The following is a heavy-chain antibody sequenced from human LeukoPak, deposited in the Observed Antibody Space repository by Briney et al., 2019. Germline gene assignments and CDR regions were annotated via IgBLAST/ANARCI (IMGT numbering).Heavy chain of an antibody. CDR2: IIPIFGTA. D-gene: IGHD2-15*01. Sequence: GASVKVSCKASGGTFSSYAISGVRQAPGQGLEWMGGIIPIFGTANYAQKFQGRVTITADESTSTAYMELSSLRSEDTAVYYCARTVGYCSGGSCYSNAFDIWGQGTMVTVSS. CDR1: GGTFSSYA. J-gene: IGHJ3*02. CDR3: ARTVGYCSGGSCYSNAFDI. V-gene: IGHV1-69*01.